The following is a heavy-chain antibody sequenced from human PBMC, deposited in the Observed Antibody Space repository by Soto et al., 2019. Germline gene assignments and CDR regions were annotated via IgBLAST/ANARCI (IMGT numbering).Heavy chain of an antibody. Sequence: EVQLVESGGGLVQPGGSLRLSCAASGFTFSGSWVHWVRQAPGKGLVWVSRINGDGSGRSYADFVKGRFTISRDDAKNTLFLQMNGLRAEDTAVYYCARGIFGSGTANDYWGQGTLVTVSS. V-gene: IGHV3-74*01. CDR3: ARGIFGSGTANDY. CDR1: GFTFSGSW. D-gene: IGHD3-10*01. CDR2: INGDGSGR. J-gene: IGHJ4*02.